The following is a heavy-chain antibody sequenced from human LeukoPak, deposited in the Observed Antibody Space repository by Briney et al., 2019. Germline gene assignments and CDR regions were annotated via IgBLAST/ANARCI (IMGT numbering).Heavy chain of an antibody. CDR2: MNPNSGNT. CDR1: RYTFTSYD. CDR3: ARGGATKYYYYMDV. V-gene: IGHV1-8*03. Sequence: ASVKVSCKASRYTFTSYDINWVRQATGQGLEWMGWMNPNSGNTGYAQKFQGRDTITRNTSITTAYMELSSLRSEDTAVYYCARGGATKYYYYMDVWGKGATVTVSS. J-gene: IGHJ6*03. D-gene: IGHD5-12*01.